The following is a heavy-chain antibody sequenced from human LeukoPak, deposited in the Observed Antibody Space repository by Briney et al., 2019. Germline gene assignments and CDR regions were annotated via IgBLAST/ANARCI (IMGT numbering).Heavy chain of an antibody. CDR3: VREVGAPGSFDI. CDR1: QFSFTNNW. CDR2: ISRDGTVT. D-gene: IGHD1-26*01. Sequence: PGGSLRLSCVGSQFSFTNNWMHWVRQVPGKGLMWVSRISRDGTVTDYADSVKGRFAISRDNAKNTLYLEMNSLRGEDTGLFYCVREVGAPGSFDIRGQGTLVTVSS. V-gene: IGHV3-74*01. J-gene: IGHJ3*02.